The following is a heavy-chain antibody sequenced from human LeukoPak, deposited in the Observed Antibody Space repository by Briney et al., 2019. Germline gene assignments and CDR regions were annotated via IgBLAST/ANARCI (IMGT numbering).Heavy chain of an antibody. V-gene: IGHV4-59*01. Sequence: SETLSLTCTVSGGSISSYYGSWIRQPPGKGLEWIGYIYYSGSTNYNPSLKSRVTISVDTSTNQFSLKLSSVPAADTAVYYCARAISGSYSRAFDIWGQGTMVTVSS. D-gene: IGHD1-26*01. CDR1: GGSISSYY. J-gene: IGHJ3*02. CDR3: ARAISGSYSRAFDI. CDR2: IYYSGST.